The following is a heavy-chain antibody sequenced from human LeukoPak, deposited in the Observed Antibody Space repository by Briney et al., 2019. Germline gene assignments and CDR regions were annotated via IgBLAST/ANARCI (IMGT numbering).Heavy chain of an antibody. V-gene: IGHV4-30-4*01. CDR1: GGSISSGDYY. Sequence: SETLSLTRTVSGGSISSGDYYWSWIRQPPRKGLEWIGYIYYSGSTYYNPSLKSRVTISVDTSKNQFSLKLSSVTAADTAVYYCARISFYYDSSGYPPPFNYWGQGTLVTVSS. CDR3: ARISFYYDSSGYPPPFNY. D-gene: IGHD3-22*01. J-gene: IGHJ4*02. CDR2: IYYSGST.